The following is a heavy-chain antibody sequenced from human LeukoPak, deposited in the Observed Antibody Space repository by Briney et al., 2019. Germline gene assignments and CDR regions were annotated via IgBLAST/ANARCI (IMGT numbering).Heavy chain of an antibody. CDR2: IYYSGST. V-gene: IGHV4-39*01. D-gene: IGHD1-26*01. J-gene: IGHJ4*02. CDR3: ARNASDSGTSYFDY. CDR1: GGSISSSTYY. Sequence: PSDTLSLTCTVSGGSISSSTYYWGWIRQPPGRGLEWIGSIYYSGSTSYNPSLKSRVTICEDTSKKQLSLKLDSVTAPDRAVFYCARNASDSGTSYFDYWGQGTLVTVSS.